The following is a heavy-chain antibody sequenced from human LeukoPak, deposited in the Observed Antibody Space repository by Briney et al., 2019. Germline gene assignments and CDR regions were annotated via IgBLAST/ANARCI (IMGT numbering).Heavy chain of an antibody. J-gene: IGHJ4*02. CDR2: IIPIFGTA. D-gene: IGHD6-19*01. CDR1: GGTFSSYA. Sequence: SVKVSCKASGGTFSSYAISWVRQAPGQGPEWMGRIIPIFGTANYAQKFQGRVTITTDESTSTAYMELSSLRSEDTAVYYCASNSPRSSGWPNFDYWGQGTLVTVSS. CDR3: ASNSPRSSGWPNFDY. V-gene: IGHV1-69*05.